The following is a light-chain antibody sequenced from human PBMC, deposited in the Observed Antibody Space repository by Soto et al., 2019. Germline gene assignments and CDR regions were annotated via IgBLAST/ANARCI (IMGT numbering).Light chain of an antibody. V-gene: IGKV3-11*01. Sequence: EIVLTQSPATLSLSPGERATLSCRASQIVTSYLAGYQQKPGQAPRLLIYAASNRATGIPARFSGSGSGTAFTLTISSLAPADFAVYYCQQPYTFGQGTKLEIK. CDR2: AAS. CDR1: QIVTSY. J-gene: IGKJ2*01. CDR3: QQPYT.